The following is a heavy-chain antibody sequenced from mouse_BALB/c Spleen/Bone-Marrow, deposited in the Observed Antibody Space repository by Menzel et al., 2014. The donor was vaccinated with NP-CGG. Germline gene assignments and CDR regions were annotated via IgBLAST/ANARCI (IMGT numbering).Heavy chain of an antibody. CDR1: GFAFSSYD. J-gene: IGHJ1*01. V-gene: IGHV5-12-1*01. D-gene: IGHD1-2*01. CDR3: ARQGYGYVDFDV. CDR2: ISSGGGST. Sequence: EVMLVESGGGLVKPGGSLKLSCAASGFAFSSYDMSWVRQTPEKRLEWVAYISSGGGSTYYPDTVKGRFTISRDNAKNTLYLQMSSLKSEDTAMYYCARQGYGYVDFDVWGAGTTV.